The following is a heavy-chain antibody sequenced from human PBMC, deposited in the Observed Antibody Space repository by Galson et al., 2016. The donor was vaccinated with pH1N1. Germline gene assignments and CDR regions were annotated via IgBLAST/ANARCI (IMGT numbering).Heavy chain of an antibody. CDR3: AHSVGTMVFGVVTNFNWFDP. Sequence: PALVKPTQTLTLTCTFSGFSLRSNGVGVGWIRQPPGKALEWLVIYWTDDKRYSPSLKSRLTITKDTSKNQVVLTMTNMDPVDTATYYCAHSVGTMVFGVVTNFNWFDPWGQGTLVTVSS. CDR1: GFSLRSNGVG. J-gene: IGHJ5*02. V-gene: IGHV2-5*01. D-gene: IGHD3-3*01. CDR2: IYWTDDK.